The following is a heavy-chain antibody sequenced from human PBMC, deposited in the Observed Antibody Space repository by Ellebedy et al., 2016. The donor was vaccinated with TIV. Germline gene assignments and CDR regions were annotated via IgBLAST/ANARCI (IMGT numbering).Heavy chain of an antibody. Sequence: MPSETLSLTCAVYGGSFSGHYWSWIRQAPGKGLEWIGEITHSGSTNYNPSLESRVTMSIDSSKNQFSLELRSVTAADTAVYYCARLEPAYYYAMDVWGQGTTVIVSS. CDR3: ARLEPAYYYAMDV. D-gene: IGHD1-1*01. CDR1: GGSFSGHY. J-gene: IGHJ6*02. CDR2: ITHSGST. V-gene: IGHV4-34*01.